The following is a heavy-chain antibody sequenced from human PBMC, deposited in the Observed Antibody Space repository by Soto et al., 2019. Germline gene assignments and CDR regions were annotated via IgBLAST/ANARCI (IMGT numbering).Heavy chain of an antibody. CDR2: ISYDGSDK. J-gene: IGHJ4*02. V-gene: IGHV3-30-3*01. Sequence: GGALRLSCAASGFTFSSYAMHWVRQAPGKGLEWVAVISYDGSDKYYADSVKGRFTISTHNSKNTLYLQTNSLRADHTAVYYCAREAPFTIFEVDNIDYWGQGTLVTVSS. D-gene: IGHD3-3*01. CDR1: GFTFSSYA. CDR3: AREAPFTIFEVDNIDY.